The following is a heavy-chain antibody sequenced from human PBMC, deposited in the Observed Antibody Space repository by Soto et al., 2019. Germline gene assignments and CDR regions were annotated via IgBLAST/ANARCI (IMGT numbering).Heavy chain of an antibody. CDR1: GGSISSYY. D-gene: IGHD6-13*01. Sequence: SETLSLTCTVSGGSISSYYWSWIRQPPGKGLEWIGYIYYSGSTNYNPSLKSRVTISVDTSKNQFSLKLSSVTAADTAVYYCARQREQQLVGGGYYYYGMDVWGQGTTVTVSS. CDR3: ARQREQQLVGGGYYYYGMDV. CDR2: IYYSGST. V-gene: IGHV4-59*08. J-gene: IGHJ6*02.